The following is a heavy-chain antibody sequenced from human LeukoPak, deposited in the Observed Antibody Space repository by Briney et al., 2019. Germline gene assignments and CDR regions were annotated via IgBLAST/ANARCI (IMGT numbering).Heavy chain of an antibody. CDR2: IYYTGSS. J-gene: IGHJ6*03. CDR1: GGSIRSSDDY. Sequence: SETLSLTCSVSGGSIRSSDDYWGFVRQTPGKGLEWMGSIYYTGSSHYNPSLKSRATISVDTSRNQFSLKLTSVTAADTAVYYCTRAASSGPLFTYHMDVWGKGTTVTVSS. CDR3: TRAASSGPLFTYHMDV. D-gene: IGHD3-22*01. V-gene: IGHV4-39*07.